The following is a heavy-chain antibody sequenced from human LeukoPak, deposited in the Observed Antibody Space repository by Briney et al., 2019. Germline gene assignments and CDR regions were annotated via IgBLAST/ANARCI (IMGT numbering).Heavy chain of an antibody. D-gene: IGHD3-10*01. J-gene: IGHJ4*02. CDR2: IYTSGST. CDR1: GGSIRSYY. CDR3: ARASYGSGSYKY. V-gene: IGHV4-4*07. Sequence: SETLSLTCSVSGGSIRSYYWSWIRQPAGKGLEWIGRIYTSGSTNYNPSLKSRVTMSVDTSKNQISLKLSSVTAADTAVYYCARASYGSGSYKYWGQGTLVTVSS.